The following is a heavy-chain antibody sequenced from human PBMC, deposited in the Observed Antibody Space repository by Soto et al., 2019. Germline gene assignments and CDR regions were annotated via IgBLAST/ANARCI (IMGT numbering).Heavy chain of an antibody. D-gene: IGHD6-19*01. CDR1: GFTFSSSA. V-gene: IGHV3-23*01. CDR2: VSGSGGTT. CDR3: ARCTVNTIVTSGWCHYLDP. Sequence: EVQLLDSGGGLVQPGGSLRLSGAASGFTFSSSAMSWVRQAPGKGLEWVSAVSGSGGTTYYASSGRGRFTIPRDNSKNTLYLQMNTLRAEHTAIYFCARCTVNTIVTSGWCHYLDPWGQGTLVTVSS. J-gene: IGHJ5*02.